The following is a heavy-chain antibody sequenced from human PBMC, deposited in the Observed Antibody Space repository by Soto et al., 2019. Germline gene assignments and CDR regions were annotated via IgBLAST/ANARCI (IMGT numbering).Heavy chain of an antibody. CDR1: GFSFINYA. V-gene: IGHV3-23*01. Sequence: GGSLRLSCAASGFSFINYAMSWVRQAPGKGLEWISTLTGSSSNTYYADSVKGRFAISRDNSRNTLYLQMHSLTAEDTAVYYCANGRATYGLLTHDYWGQGTLVTVSS. CDR3: ANGRATYGLLTHDY. J-gene: IGHJ4*02. D-gene: IGHD3-9*01. CDR2: LTGSSSNT.